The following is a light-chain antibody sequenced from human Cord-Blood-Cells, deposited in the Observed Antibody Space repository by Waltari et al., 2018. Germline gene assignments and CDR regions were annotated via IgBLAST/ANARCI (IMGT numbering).Light chain of an antibody. CDR1: QSISSY. J-gene: IGKJ3*01. V-gene: IGKV1-39*01. CDR2: AAS. CDR3: QQGYSTPFT. Sequence: DIQMTQSPSSLSASVGERVTITCRASQSISSYLNWYHEKPGKAPKLPIYAASILQSGVPSRFSGSGSGTDFTLTISSLQPEDFATYYCQQGYSTPFTFGPGTKVDSK.